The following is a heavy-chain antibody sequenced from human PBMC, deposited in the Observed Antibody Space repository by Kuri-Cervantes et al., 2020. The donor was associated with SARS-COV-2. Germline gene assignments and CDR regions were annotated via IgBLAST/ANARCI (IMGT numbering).Heavy chain of an antibody. CDR3: ARDYYDSSGYSSFDY. CDR1: GFTFSSYW. V-gene: IGHV3-7*05. CDR2: IKQDGSEK. Sequence: GESLKISCAASGFTFSSYWMSWVRQAPGKGLEWVANIKQDGSEKYYVDSVKGRFTISRDNAKNSLYLQMNSLRAEDTAVYYCARDYYDSSGYSSFDYWGQRTLVTVSS. J-gene: IGHJ4*02. D-gene: IGHD3-22*01.